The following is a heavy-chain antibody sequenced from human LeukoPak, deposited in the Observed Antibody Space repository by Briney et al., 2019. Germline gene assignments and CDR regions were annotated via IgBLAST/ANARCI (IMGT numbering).Heavy chain of an antibody. CDR1: GGTFSSYA. CDR2: IIPTFGTA. J-gene: IGHJ6*03. V-gene: IGHV1-69*13. CDR3: ARDSVVYYYDSSGYQTYYYYMDV. Sequence: ASVKVSCKASGGTFSSYAISWVRQAPGQGLEWMGGIIPTFGTANYAQKFQGRVTITADESTSTAYMELSSLRSEDTAVYYCARDSVVYYYDSSGYQTYYYYMDVWGKGTTVTISS. D-gene: IGHD3-22*01.